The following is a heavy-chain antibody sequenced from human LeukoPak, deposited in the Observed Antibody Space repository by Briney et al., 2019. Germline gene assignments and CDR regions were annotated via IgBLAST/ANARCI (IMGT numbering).Heavy chain of an antibody. CDR1: GFTFSGSA. CDR3: ARDGGRREDY. D-gene: IGHD2-15*01. Sequence: PGGSLRLSCAASGFTFSGSAMHWVRQASGKGLEWVGRIRNKANNYATAYAASVKGRFTISRDDSKNTAYLQMNSLRAEDTAVYYCARDGGRREDYWGQGALVTVSS. CDR2: IRNKANNYAT. J-gene: IGHJ4*02. V-gene: IGHV3-73*01.